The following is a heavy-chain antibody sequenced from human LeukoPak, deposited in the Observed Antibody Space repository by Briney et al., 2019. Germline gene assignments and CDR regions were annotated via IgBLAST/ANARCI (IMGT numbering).Heavy chain of an antibody. CDR1: GGSISSGSYY. V-gene: IGHV4-61*02. J-gene: IGHJ4*02. CDR2: IYTSGST. Sequence: SETLSLTCTVSGGSISSGSYYWSWIRQPAGKGLEWIGRIYTSGSTNYNPSLKSRVTISVDTSKNQFSLKLSSVTAADTAVYYCARHVTSHFGELMSFDYWGQGTLVTVSS. CDR3: ARHVTSHFGELMSFDY. D-gene: IGHD3-10*01.